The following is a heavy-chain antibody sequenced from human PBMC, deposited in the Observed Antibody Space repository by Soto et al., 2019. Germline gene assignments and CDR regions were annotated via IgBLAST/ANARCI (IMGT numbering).Heavy chain of an antibody. Sequence: GGSLRLSCAASGFTFSSYSMNWVRQAPGKGLEWVSSISSSSSYIYYADSVKGRFTISRDNAKNSLYLQMNSLRAEDTAVYYCARDVDSSGYFAGMDVWGQGTTVTVSS. CDR3: ARDVDSSGYFAGMDV. CDR1: GFTFSSYS. J-gene: IGHJ6*02. V-gene: IGHV3-21*01. D-gene: IGHD3-22*01. CDR2: ISSSSSYI.